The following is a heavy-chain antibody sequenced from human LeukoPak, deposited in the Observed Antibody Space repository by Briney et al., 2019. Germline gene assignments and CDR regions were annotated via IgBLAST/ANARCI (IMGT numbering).Heavy chain of an antibody. D-gene: IGHD3-3*01. Sequence: ASVKVSCKASGYTFTSYGISWVRQAAGQGLEWMGWISAYNGNTNYAQKLQGRVTMTTDTSTSTAYMELRSLRSDDTAVYYCARGYTIFGVVITLDYWGQGTLVTVSS. CDR1: GYTFTSYG. V-gene: IGHV1-18*01. J-gene: IGHJ4*02. CDR2: ISAYNGNT. CDR3: ARGYTIFGVVITLDY.